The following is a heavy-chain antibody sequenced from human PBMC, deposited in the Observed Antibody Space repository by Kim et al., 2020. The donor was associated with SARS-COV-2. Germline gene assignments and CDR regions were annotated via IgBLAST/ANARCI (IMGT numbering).Heavy chain of an antibody. D-gene: IGHD6-19*01. CDR2: ISGSGGTT. J-gene: IGHJ4*02. Sequence: GGSLRLSCAASGFTFSSYAMSWVRQAPGKGLEWVSSISGSGGTTYYADSVKGRFTISRDNSKNTLYLQMNSLRAEDTAVYYCAKDYEQWLVVGYFDYWGQGTLVTVSS. CDR1: GFTFSSYA. V-gene: IGHV3-23*01. CDR3: AKDYEQWLVVGYFDY.